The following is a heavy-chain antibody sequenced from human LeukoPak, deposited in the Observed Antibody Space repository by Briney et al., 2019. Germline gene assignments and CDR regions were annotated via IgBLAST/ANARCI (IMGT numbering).Heavy chain of an antibody. CDR3: ARALSGYGSGSY. CDR2: VSAYNGNT. V-gene: IGHV1-18*01. Sequence: ASVKVSCKASGGTFSSYAISWVRQAPGQGLEWMGWVSAYNGNTNYAQKLQGRVTMTTDTSTSTAYMELRSLRSDDTAVYYCARALSGYGSGSYWGQGTLVTVSS. D-gene: IGHD3-10*01. J-gene: IGHJ4*02. CDR1: GGTFSSYA.